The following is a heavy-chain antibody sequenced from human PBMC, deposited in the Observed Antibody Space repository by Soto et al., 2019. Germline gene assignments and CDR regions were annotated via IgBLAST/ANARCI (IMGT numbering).Heavy chain of an antibody. J-gene: IGHJ6*03. CDR1: GGSISSSSYY. V-gene: IGHV4-39*01. CDR2: IYYSGST. Sequence: SETLSLTCTVSGGSISSSSYYWGWIRQPPGKGLEWIGSIYYSGSTYYNPSLKSRVTISVDTSKNQFSLKLSSVTAADTAVYYCARGDIVVVPDAIGVLDYYYYYYMDVWGRGTTVTVSS. CDR3: ARGDIVVVPDAIGVLDYYYYYYMDV. D-gene: IGHD2-2*01.